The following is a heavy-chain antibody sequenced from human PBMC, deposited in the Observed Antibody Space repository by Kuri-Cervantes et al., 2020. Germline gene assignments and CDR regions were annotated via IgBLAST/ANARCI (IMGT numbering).Heavy chain of an antibody. CDR3: ARAGEWELGGFDY. V-gene: IGHV4-4*07. CDR2: IYTSGST. D-gene: IGHD1-26*01. J-gene: IGHJ4*02. CDR1: GGSISSYY. Sequence: GSLRLSCTVSGGSISSYYWSWIRQPAGKGLEWIGRIYTSGSTNYNPSLKSRVTISVDTSKNQFSLKLSSVTAADTAVYYCARAGEWELGGFDYWGQGTLVTVSS.